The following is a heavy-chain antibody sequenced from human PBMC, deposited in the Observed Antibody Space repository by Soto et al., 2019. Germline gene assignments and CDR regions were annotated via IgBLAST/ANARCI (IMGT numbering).Heavy chain of an antibody. D-gene: IGHD2-21*02. CDR3: GRGRAYCGGVCYSEVRNYAFDI. J-gene: IGHJ3*02. CDR2: INHSGST. V-gene: IGHV4-34*01. CDR1: GGSFSGYY. Sequence: QVQLQQWGAGLLKPSETLSLTCAVYGGSFSGYYWSWIRQPPGKGLEWIGEINHSGSTNYNPSLKSRVTISVVTSKNHISLRLSSVTAADTAVFYCGRGRAYCGGVCYSEVRNYAFDIWGQGTMVTVSS.